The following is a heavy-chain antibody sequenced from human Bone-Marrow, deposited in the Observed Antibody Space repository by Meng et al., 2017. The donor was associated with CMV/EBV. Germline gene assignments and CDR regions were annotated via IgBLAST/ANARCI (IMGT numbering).Heavy chain of an antibody. CDR2: ISGSGGST. CDR1: GFTFSSYA. J-gene: IGHJ4*02. D-gene: IGHD3-22*01. V-gene: IGHV3-23*01. CDR3: VKEFGNFDVIGYSNCFDY. Sequence: GGSLRLSCAASGFTFSSYAMSWVRQAPGKGLEWVSAISGSGGSTYYADSVKGRFTISRDNSKNTLYLQMNSLRAEDTAVYYCVKEFGNFDVIGYSNCFDYWGQGTLVTVSS.